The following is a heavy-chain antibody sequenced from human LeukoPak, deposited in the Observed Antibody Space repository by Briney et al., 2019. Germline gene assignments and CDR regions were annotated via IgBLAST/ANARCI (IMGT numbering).Heavy chain of an antibody. CDR3: AREGYCSSVSCFSADY. J-gene: IGHJ4*02. Sequence: GGSLRLSCAASGFTFSSYAMSWVRQAPGQGLEWVSSISIGSSYIYYADSVKGRFTISRDNAKNSLYLQMNRLRAEDTAVYFCAREGYCSSVSCFSADYWGQGMLVTVSS. CDR1: GFTFSSYA. V-gene: IGHV3-21*01. D-gene: IGHD2-2*01. CDR2: ISIGSSYI.